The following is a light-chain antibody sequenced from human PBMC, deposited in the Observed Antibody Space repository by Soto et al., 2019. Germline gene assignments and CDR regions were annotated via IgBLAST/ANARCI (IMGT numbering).Light chain of an antibody. Sequence: EIVLSQYPGTLSLSPGERATLSCRASQSVSSAYLAWYQQKLGQAPRLLIYGSSNRATGIPDRFSGSGSGTDFTLTISRLEPEDFAVYYCQQYGSSRWTFGQGTKVEIK. CDR1: QSVSSAY. CDR2: GSS. CDR3: QQYGSSRWT. J-gene: IGKJ1*01. V-gene: IGKV3-20*01.